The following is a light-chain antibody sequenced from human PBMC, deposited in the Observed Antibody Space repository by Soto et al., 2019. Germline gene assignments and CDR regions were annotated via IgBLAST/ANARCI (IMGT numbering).Light chain of an antibody. Sequence: EIVLTQSPGTLSLSPGERATLSCRASQSVSSSYLAWYQQKPGQAPRLLIYGASSRATGIPDRCSGSGSGTDFTLTISRLEPEDFAVYYCQQYGSSPPYTFGHGTKLEIK. J-gene: IGKJ2*01. CDR1: QSVSSSY. V-gene: IGKV3-20*01. CDR3: QQYGSSPPYT. CDR2: GAS.